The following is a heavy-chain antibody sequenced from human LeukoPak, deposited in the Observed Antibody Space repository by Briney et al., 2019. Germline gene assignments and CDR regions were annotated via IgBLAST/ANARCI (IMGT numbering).Heavy chain of an antibody. CDR1: GYTFTGYY. J-gene: IGHJ4*02. Sequence: GASVNVSCKASGYTFTGYYMHWVRQAPGQGLEWMGWINPNSGGTNYAQKFQGRVTMTRDTSISTAYMELSRLRSDDTAVYYCARSRDATVTTLGYFDYWGQGTLVTVSS. CDR2: INPNSGGT. CDR3: ARSRDATVTTLGYFDY. V-gene: IGHV1-2*02. D-gene: IGHD4-17*01.